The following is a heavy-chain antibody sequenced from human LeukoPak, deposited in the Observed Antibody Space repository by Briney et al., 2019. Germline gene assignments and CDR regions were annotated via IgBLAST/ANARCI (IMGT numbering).Heavy chain of an antibody. V-gene: IGHV3-33*01. CDR2: IWYDGSNK. CDR3: ASRITMVRGVIVF. CDR1: GFTFSSYG. Sequence: GGSLRLSCAASGFTFSSYGMHWVRQAPGKGLEWVAVIWYDGSNKYYADSVKGRITISRDNSKNTPYLQMNSLRAEDTAVYYCASRITMVRGVIVFWGQGTLVTVSS. D-gene: IGHD3-10*01. J-gene: IGHJ4*02.